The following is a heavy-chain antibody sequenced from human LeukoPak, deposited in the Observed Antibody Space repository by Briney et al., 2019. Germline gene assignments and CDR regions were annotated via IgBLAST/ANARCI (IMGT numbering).Heavy chain of an antibody. Sequence: GGSLRLSCAASGFTFSSYWMSWVHQAPGKGLEWVANIKQDGSEKYYVDSVKGRFTISRDNAKNSLYLQMNSLRAEDTAACYCARLHYDILTGYYGVFDYWGQGTLVTVSS. J-gene: IGHJ4*02. V-gene: IGHV3-7*03. D-gene: IGHD3-9*01. CDR3: ARLHYDILTGYYGVFDY. CDR2: IKQDGSEK. CDR1: GFTFSSYW.